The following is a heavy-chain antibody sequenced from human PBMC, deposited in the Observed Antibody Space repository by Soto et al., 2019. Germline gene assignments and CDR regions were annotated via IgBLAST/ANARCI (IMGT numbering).Heavy chain of an antibody. J-gene: IGHJ4*02. CDR3: ARSIVGATIGSY. D-gene: IGHD1-26*01. V-gene: IGHV3-11*06. CDR2: ISSSSSYT. CDR1: GFTFSDYY. Sequence: GGSLRLSCAASGFTFSDYYMSWIRQAPGKGLEWVSYISSSSSYTNYADSVKGRFTISRDNAKNSLYLQMNSLRAEDTAVYYCARSIVGATIGSYWGQGTLVTVSS.